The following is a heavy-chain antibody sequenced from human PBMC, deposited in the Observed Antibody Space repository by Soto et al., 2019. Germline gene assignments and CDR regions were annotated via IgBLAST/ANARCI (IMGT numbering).Heavy chain of an antibody. V-gene: IGHV3-7*01. CDR2: IKEDGSDK. D-gene: IGHD6-25*01. CDR3: ARFTSGSSGDY. Sequence: EVQLVESGGDLVKPGGSLRLSCVAAGFTFNTYWMSWVRQAPGKGLEWVANIKEDGSDKYYVDSVKGRFTISRDKAKNLLYLQMNSQGAGDTSMYYCARFTSGSSGDYWGQGTVVTVSS. CDR1: GFTFNTYW. J-gene: IGHJ4*02.